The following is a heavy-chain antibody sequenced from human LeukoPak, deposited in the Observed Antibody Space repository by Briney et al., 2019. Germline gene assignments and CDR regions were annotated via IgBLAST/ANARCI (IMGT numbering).Heavy chain of an antibody. Sequence: GGSLRLSCAAFGFTFSSYGMHWVRQAPGKGLEWVAVIWYDGSNKYYADSVKGRFTISRDNSKNTLYLQMNSLRAEDTAVYYCARARTGQQLSYWGQGTLVTVSS. J-gene: IGHJ4*02. CDR3: ARARTGQQLSY. V-gene: IGHV3-33*01. D-gene: IGHD6-13*01. CDR2: IWYDGSNK. CDR1: GFTFSSYG.